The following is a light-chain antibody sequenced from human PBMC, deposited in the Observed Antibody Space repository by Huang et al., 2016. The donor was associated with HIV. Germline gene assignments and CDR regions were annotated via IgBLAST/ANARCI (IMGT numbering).Light chain of an antibody. CDR2: DAS. V-gene: IGKV3-11*01. CDR1: QSVSSY. CDR3: QHRSNWPIT. J-gene: IGKJ5*01. Sequence: EIVLTQSPATLSLSPGERATLSCRASQSVSSYLAWYQQKPGQAPRLLIYDASNRATGISARFSGSGSGTDFTLTISSLEPEDVAVYYCQHRSNWPITFGQGTRLEIK.